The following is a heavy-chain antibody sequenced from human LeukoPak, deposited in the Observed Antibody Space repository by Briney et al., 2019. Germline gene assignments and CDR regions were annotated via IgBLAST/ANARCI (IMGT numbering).Heavy chain of an antibody. D-gene: IGHD6-13*01. J-gene: IGHJ4*02. V-gene: IGHV3-30*02. CDR3: AKDIAAAGTDFGFDY. Sequence: IRYDGSNKYYAASVKGRFTISRENSKNTMYLQINSLRAEDTAVYYCAKDIAAAGTDFGFDYWGQGTLVTVSS. CDR2: IRYDGSNK.